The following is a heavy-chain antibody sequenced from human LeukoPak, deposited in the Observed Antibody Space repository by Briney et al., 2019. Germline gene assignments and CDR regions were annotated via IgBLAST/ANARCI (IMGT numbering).Heavy chain of an antibody. CDR1: GVSISNYY. CDR3: ARGRVVRGVRRGYYYYMDV. J-gene: IGHJ6*03. D-gene: IGHD3-10*01. V-gene: IGHV4-59*01. CDR2: IYYSGST. Sequence: SETLSLTCTVSGVSISNYYWSWIRQPPGKGLEWIGYIYYSGSTNYNPSLKSRVTISVDRTKNHFSLKLSSVTAADTAVYYCARGRVVRGVRRGYYYYMDVWGKGTTVTVSS.